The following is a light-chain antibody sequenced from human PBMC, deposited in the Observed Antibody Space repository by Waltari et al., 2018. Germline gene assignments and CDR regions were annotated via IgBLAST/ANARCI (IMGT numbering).Light chain of an antibody. CDR2: GAS. V-gene: IGKV1-17*01. Sequence: DVQMTQSPSSLSASAGDRVSISCRASQDIKTSLDWYQQKPGKPPKRLIYGASSLDPGVPSRFSGSGSGTDFTLIISSLQPEDFATYYCLQYRSKPLTFGGGTKVEIK. J-gene: IGKJ4*01. CDR3: LQYRSKPLT. CDR1: QDIKTS.